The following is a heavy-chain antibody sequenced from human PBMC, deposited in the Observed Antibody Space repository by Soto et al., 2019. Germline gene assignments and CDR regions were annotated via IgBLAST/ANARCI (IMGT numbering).Heavy chain of an antibody. CDR3: ARVDTAMTGFGAFDI. V-gene: IGHV1-18*01. D-gene: IGHD5-18*01. Sequence: GASVKVSCKASGYTFTSYGISWVRQAPGQGLEWMGWISAYNGNTNYAQKLQGRVTMTTDTSTSTAYMELRSLRSDDTAVYYCARVDTAMTGFGAFDIWGQGTMVTVSS. J-gene: IGHJ3*02. CDR2: ISAYNGNT. CDR1: GYTFTSYG.